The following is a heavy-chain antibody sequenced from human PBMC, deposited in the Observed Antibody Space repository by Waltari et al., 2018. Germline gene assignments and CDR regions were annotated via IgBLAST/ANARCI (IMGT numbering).Heavy chain of an antibody. CDR2: IRSKAYGGTT. D-gene: IGHD3-10*01. J-gene: IGHJ6*03. CDR1: GFTFGDYA. V-gene: IGHV3-49*04. CDR3: TREVTMVREYYYYYYMDV. Sequence: EVQLVESGGGLVQPGRSLRLSCTASGFTFGDYAMSWVRQAPGKGLGWVGFIRSKAYGGTTEYAASVKGRFTISRDDSKSIAYLQMNSLKTEDTAVYYCTREVTMVREYYYYYYMDVWGKGTTVTVSS.